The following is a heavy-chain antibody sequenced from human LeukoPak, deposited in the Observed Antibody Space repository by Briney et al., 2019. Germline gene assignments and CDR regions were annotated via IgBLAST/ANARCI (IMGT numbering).Heavy chain of an antibody. Sequence: QTGGSLRLSCAASGFTLSSYWMSWVRQAPGKGLEWVANIKQDGSEKYYVDSVKGRFTISRDNAKNSLYLQMNSLRAEDTAVYFCAREFSKSAFDSWGQGTLVTVSS. J-gene: IGHJ4*02. CDR2: IKQDGSEK. CDR1: GFTLSSYW. CDR3: AREFSKSAFDS. V-gene: IGHV3-7*01.